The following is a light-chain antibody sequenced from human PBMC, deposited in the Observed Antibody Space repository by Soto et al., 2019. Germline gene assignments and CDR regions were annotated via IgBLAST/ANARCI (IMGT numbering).Light chain of an antibody. Sequence: QSALTQPASVSGSPGQSITISCTGTSSDVGGYKYVSWYQQHPGKAPKLMIYDIRNRPSGVSNRFSGSKSGNTASLTISGLQAKDEADYYCSSYTSSSTRVFGTGTKLTVL. CDR3: SSYTSSSTRV. J-gene: IGLJ1*01. V-gene: IGLV2-14*03. CDR1: SSDVGGYKY. CDR2: DIR.